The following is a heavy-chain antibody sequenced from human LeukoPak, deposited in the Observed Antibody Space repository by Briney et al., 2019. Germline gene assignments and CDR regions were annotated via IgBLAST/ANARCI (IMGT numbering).Heavy chain of an antibody. CDR3: AKDWLHALVVVAADIFDY. V-gene: IGHV3-23*01. CDR2: ISGSGGST. Sequence: GGSLRLSCAASGFTFSSYAMSWVRQAPGKGPEWVSAISGSGGSTYYADSVKGRFTISRDNSKNTLYLQMNSLRAEDTAVYYCAKDWLHALVVVAADIFDYWGQGTLVTVSS. J-gene: IGHJ4*02. CDR1: GFTFSSYA. D-gene: IGHD2-15*01.